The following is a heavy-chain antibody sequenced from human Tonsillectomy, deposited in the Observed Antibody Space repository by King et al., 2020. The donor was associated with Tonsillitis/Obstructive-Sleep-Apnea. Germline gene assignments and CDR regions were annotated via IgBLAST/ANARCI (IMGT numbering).Heavy chain of an antibody. CDR3: ARRGYSSSWYFDY. J-gene: IGHJ4*02. CDR2: IYYSGST. D-gene: IGHD6-13*01. V-gene: IGHV4-59*08. Sequence: VQLQESGPGLVKPSETLSLTCTVSGGSISSYYWSWIRQPPGKGLEWIGYIYYSGSTNYNPSLKSRVTISVDTSKKQFSLKLSSVTAADTAVYYCARRGYSSSWYFDYWGQGTLVTVSS. CDR1: GGSISSYY.